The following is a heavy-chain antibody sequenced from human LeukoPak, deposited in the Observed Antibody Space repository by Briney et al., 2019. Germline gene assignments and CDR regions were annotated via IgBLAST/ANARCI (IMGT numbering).Heavy chain of an antibody. D-gene: IGHD2-8*01. CDR3: ARVRDGVLMSGGQQYYYFYCMDV. CDR2: INPNSGGT. CDR1: GYTFTGYY. V-gene: IGHV1-2*02. Sequence: ASVKVSCKASGYTFTGYYMHWVRQAPGQGLEWMGWINPNSGGTNYAQTFQGRVTMTRDTSISTAYMELSRLRSDDTAVYYCARVRDGVLMSGGQQYYYFYCMDVWGKGTTVTVSS. J-gene: IGHJ6*03.